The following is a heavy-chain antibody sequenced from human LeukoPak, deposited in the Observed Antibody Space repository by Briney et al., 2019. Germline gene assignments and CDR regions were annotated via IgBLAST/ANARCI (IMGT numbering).Heavy chain of an antibody. D-gene: IGHD3-3*01. CDR3: ARVGSFGVVTLSPPERTRYYYYYGMDV. CDR1: GYTFTGYY. V-gene: IGHV1-2*02. J-gene: IGHJ6*02. CDR2: INPNSGGT. Sequence: ASVKVSCKASGYTFTGYYMHWVRQAPGQGLEWMGWINPNSGGTNYAQKFQGRVTMTRDTSISTAYMELSRLRSDDTAVYYCARVGSFGVVTLSPPERTRYYYYYGMDVWGQGTTVTVSS.